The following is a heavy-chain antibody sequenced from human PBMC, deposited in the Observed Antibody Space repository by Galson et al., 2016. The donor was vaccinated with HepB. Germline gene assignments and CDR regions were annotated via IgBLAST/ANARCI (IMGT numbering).Heavy chain of an antibody. CDR3: AREGAIFGVVTNWFDP. V-gene: IGHV3-48*01. Sequence: SLRLSCAAPGFTFSSYSMNWVRQAPGKGLEWVSYISSSSSTIYYADSVKGRFTISRDNAKSSLYLQVNSLRAEDTAVYYCAREGAIFGVVTNWFDPWGQGTLVTVSS. CDR1: GFTFSSYS. J-gene: IGHJ5*02. CDR2: ISSSSSTI. D-gene: IGHD3-3*01.